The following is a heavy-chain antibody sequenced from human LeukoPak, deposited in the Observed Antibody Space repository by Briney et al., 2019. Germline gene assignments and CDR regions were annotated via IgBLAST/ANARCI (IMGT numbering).Heavy chain of an antibody. CDR3: ARGHSDRVVAAINWFDP. Sequence: SETLSLTCTVSGGSISSSSYYWGRIRQPPGKGLEWIGSIYYSGSTYYNPSLKSRVTISVDTSKNQFSLKLSSVTAADTAVYYCARGHSDRVVAAINWFDPWGQGTLVTVSS. CDR2: IYYSGST. CDR1: GGSISSSSYY. J-gene: IGHJ5*02. V-gene: IGHV4-39*07. D-gene: IGHD2-15*01.